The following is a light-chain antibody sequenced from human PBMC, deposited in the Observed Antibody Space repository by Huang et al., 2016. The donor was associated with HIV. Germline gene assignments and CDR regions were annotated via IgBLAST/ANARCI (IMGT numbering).Light chain of an antibody. V-gene: IGKV1-39*01. CDR1: QSVTKY. J-gene: IGKJ2*02. Sequence: DIQMTQSPSSLSASVGDRVIINCRASQSVTKYLNGYQHMPGKAPKLLIYGASTLQGGVSSRFSGSGSGTEFTLSISSLQPEDAATYYCQQSYRLPRTFGQGTSLEI. CDR3: QQSYRLPRT. CDR2: GAS.